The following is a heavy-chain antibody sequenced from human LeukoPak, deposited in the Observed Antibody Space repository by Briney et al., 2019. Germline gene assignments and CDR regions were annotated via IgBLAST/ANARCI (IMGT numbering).Heavy chain of an antibody. CDR3: AKDILRWSFDY. V-gene: IGHV3-23*01. CDR2: IGGDSRT. Sequence: GGSLRLSCAASGFTFSSNAMSCVRQAPGKGLECVSGIGGDSRTHYADSVEGRFTISRDTSKNMLYLQMNNLRAEDTAVYYCAKDILRWSFDYWGRGTLVTVSS. D-gene: IGHD4-23*01. CDR1: GFTFSSNA. J-gene: IGHJ4*02.